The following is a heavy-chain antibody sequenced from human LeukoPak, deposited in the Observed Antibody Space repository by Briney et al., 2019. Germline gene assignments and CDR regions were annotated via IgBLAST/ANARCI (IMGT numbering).Heavy chain of an antibody. CDR1: GGSFSGYY. CDR2: IFHTGST. CDR3: ARELWFANAPGSWLDP. J-gene: IGHJ5*02. D-gene: IGHD3-10*01. Sequence: KPSETLSLTCAVYGGSFSGYYWSWIRQPPGKGLEWIGYIFHTGSTFYNPSLKSRLTMSVDNSKNQFSLRLSSVTAADTAVYYCARELWFANAPGSWLDPWGQGTLVTVSS. V-gene: IGHV4-34*10.